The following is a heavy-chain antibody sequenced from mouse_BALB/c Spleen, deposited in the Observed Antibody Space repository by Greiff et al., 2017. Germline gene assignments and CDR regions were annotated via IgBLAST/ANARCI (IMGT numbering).Heavy chain of an antibody. CDR2: ISSGGST. Sequence: EVKLVESGGGLVKPGGSLKLSCAASGFTFSSYAMSWVRQTPEKRLEWVASISSGGSTYYPDSVKGRFTISRDNARNILYLQMSSLRSEDTAMYYCARGLGVYYGNLNWYFDVWGAGTTVTVSS. D-gene: IGHD2-1*01. CDR3: ARGLGVYYGNLNWYFDV. V-gene: IGHV5-6-5*01. J-gene: IGHJ1*01. CDR1: GFTFSSYA.